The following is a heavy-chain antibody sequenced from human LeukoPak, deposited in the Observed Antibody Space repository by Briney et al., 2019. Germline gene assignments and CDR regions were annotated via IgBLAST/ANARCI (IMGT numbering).Heavy chain of an antibody. J-gene: IGHJ4*02. D-gene: IGHD1-26*01. CDR3: AREFSVVGARLYY. Sequence: GASVKVSFTASGYTFTCYYMHWVRQAPGQGLEWMGWINPNSGGTNYAQKFQGRVTMTRDTSISTAYMELSRLRSDDTAVYYCAREFSVVGARLYYWGQGTLVTVSS. V-gene: IGHV1-2*02. CDR2: INPNSGGT. CDR1: GYTFTCYY.